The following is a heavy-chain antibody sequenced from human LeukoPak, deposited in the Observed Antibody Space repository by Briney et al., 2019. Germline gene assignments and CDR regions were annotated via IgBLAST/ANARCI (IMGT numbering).Heavy chain of an antibody. D-gene: IGHD6-6*01. CDR3: ASAKRLAAYYYFDY. J-gene: IGHJ4*02. V-gene: IGHV4-59*01. CDR2: LYYSGST. CDR1: GGSISSYY. Sequence: SETLSLTCTVSGGSISSYYWTWIRQPPGKGLEWIGSLYYSGSTNYNPSLKSRVTISVDTSKNQFSLKLSSVTAADTAVYYCASAKRLAAYYYFDYWGQGTLVTVSS.